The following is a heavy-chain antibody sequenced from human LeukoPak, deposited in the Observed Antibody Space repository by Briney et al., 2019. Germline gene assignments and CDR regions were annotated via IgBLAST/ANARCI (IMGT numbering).Heavy chain of an antibody. Sequence: PSETLSLTCTVSGGSISSYYWSWIRQPAGKGLEWIGRIYTSGSTNYNPSLKSRVTMSVDTSKNQFSLKLSSVTAEDTAVYYCARGFELITFGGAIGKLNWFDSWGQGTLVTVSS. J-gene: IGHJ5*01. V-gene: IGHV4-4*07. CDR1: GGSISSYY. CDR2: IYTSGST. CDR3: ARGFELITFGGAIGKLNWFDS. D-gene: IGHD3-16*02.